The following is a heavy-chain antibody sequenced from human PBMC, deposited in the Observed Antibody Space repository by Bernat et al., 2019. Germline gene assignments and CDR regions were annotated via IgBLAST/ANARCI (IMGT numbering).Heavy chain of an antibody. J-gene: IGHJ4*02. CDR3: AKDGAARPWPRFDY. Sequence: EVQLLESGGGLVQPGGSLRLSCAASGFIFSSNAMSWVRQAPARGLEWVSTISHDGSTYYADSVKGRFTISKDNSTNTLYLQMDSLRAEDTAVYYCAKDGAARPWPRFDYWGEGTLITVSS. CDR2: ISHDGST. CDR1: GFIFSSNA. D-gene: IGHD6-6*01. V-gene: IGHV3-23*01.